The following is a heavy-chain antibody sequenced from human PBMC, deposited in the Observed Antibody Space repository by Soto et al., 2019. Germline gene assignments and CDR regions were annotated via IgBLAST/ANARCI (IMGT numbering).Heavy chain of an antibody. CDR2: IYHSGST. J-gene: IGHJ5*02. Sequence: SETLSLTCAVSGYSISSNHYWGWIRQPPGKGLEWIGSIYHSGSTYYNPSLKSRVTISIDTSKNQFSLRLTSVTAADTAVYYCARGGIVILEAVPPWFDPWGQGTLLVTLSS. D-gene: IGHD2-15*01. CDR1: GYSISSNHY. CDR3: ARGGIVILEAVPPWFDP. V-gene: IGHV4-38-2*01.